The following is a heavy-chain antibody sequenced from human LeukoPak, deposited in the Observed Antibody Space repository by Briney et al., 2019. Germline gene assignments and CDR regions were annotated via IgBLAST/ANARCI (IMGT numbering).Heavy chain of an antibody. V-gene: IGHV4-34*01. CDR3: ARSGGYCSSTSCYKSPLGY. D-gene: IGHD2-2*01. J-gene: IGHJ4*02. CDR1: GGSFSGYY. Sequence: SETLSLTCAVYGGSFSGYYWSWIRQPPGKGLEWIGEINHSGSTNYNPSLKSRVTISVDTSKNQFSLKLSSVTAADTAVYYCARSGGYCSSTSCYKSPLGYWGQGTLVTVSS. CDR2: INHSGST.